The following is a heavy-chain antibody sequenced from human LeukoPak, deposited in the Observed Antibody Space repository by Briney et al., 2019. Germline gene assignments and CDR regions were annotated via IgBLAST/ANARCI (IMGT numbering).Heavy chain of an antibody. V-gene: IGHV4-39*01. CDR2: IFYTGNT. Sequence: SETLSLTCTVSDGSISSSNYYWAWIRQPPGKGLEWIANIFYTGNTYYNPSLKSRVTILIDTSKNQFSLRLSSVTAADTAVYYCARGVGSGWYLSYMDVWGKGTTVTISS. CDR3: ARGVGSGWYLSYMDV. J-gene: IGHJ6*03. CDR1: DGSISSSNYY. D-gene: IGHD6-19*01.